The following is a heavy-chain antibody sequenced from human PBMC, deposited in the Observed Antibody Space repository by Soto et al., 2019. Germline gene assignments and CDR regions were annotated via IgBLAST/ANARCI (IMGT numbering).Heavy chain of an antibody. J-gene: IGHJ3*02. Sequence: GSSVKVSCKASGYTFTSYYMHWVRQAPGQGLEWMGIINPSGGSTSYAQKFQGRVTMTRDTSTSTVYMELSSLRSEDTAVYYCARLEMYYDFWSGYYQGSRRRHDAFEIWGQGTMVTVSS. CDR3: ARLEMYYDFWSGYYQGSRRRHDAFEI. CDR2: INPSGGST. CDR1: GYTFTSYY. V-gene: IGHV1-46*01. D-gene: IGHD3-3*01.